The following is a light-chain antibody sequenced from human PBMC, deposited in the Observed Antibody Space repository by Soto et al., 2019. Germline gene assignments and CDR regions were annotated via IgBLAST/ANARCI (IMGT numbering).Light chain of an antibody. CDR3: QQYDNWPRT. CDR2: GAS. J-gene: IGKJ1*01. CDR1: QSVSNN. V-gene: IGKV3-15*01. Sequence: EIVMTQSPATLSVSPGESATLSCRASQSVSNNLTWYQQKPGQPPRLLIYGASTRATGIPARFSGSGSGTEFTLTISSLQSEDFAFYHCQQYDNWPRTFGQGTKGDIK.